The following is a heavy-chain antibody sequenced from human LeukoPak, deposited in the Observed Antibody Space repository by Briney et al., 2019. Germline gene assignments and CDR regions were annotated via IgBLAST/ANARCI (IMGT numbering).Heavy chain of an antibody. Sequence: SVKVSCKASGGTFSSYAMSWVRQAPGQGLEWMGGIIPIFGTAKYAQKFQGRVTITADKSTSTAYMELSSLRSEDPAVYYCAARFYDILTGNYYYGMDVWGKGTTVTVSS. D-gene: IGHD3-9*01. J-gene: IGHJ6*04. CDR3: AARFYDILTGNYYYGMDV. CDR2: IIPIFGTA. CDR1: GGTFSSYA. V-gene: IGHV1-69*06.